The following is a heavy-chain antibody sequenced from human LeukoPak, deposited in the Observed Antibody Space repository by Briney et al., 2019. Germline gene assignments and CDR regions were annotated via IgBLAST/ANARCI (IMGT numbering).Heavy chain of an antibody. CDR1: GGSISSYY. V-gene: IGHV4-59*01. CDR2: IYYSGST. D-gene: IGHD3-3*01. J-gene: IGHJ6*03. Sequence: SETLSLTCTVSGGSISSYYWSWIRQPPGKGLEWIGYIYYSGSTNYNPSLKRRVTISVDTSKNQFSLKLSSVTAADTAVYYCARVGSGNYYYYYMDVWGKGTTVTVSS. CDR3: ARVGSGNYYYYYMDV.